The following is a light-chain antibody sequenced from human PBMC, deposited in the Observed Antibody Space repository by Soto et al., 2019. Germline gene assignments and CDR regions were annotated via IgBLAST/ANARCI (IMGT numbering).Light chain of an antibody. CDR2: EVN. J-gene: IGLJ1*01. CDR3: CSYAGDTTFFV. V-gene: IGLV2-23*02. CDR1: SSDVGSYYP. Sequence: QSVLTRPASMSGSPGQSITISCTGTSSDVGSYYPVSWFQQHPGKAPKLIIYEVNKRPSGVSDRFSGSKSGNTASLTISGLQAADEAEYYCCSYAGDTTFFVFGTGPKVTVL.